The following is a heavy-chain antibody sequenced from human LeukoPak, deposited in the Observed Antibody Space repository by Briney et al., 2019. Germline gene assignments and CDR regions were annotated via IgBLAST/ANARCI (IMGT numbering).Heavy chain of an antibody. CDR2: IDGDGSST. CDR3: ARDGSDWSFDY. V-gene: IGHV3-74*01. J-gene: IGHJ4*02. CDR1: GFTFSAYW. Sequence: PGGSLRLSCAASGFTFSAYWMHWVRQAPGKGLVWVSRIDGDGSSTNYADSVKGRFTISRDNAKNTLYPHMNSLRAEDTAVYYCARDGSDWSFDYWGQGTLVTVSS. D-gene: IGHD6-19*01.